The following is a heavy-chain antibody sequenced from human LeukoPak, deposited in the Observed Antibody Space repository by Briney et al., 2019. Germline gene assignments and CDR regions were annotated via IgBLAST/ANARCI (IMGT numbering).Heavy chain of an antibody. Sequence: VASVKVSCKASGGTFSSYAISWVRQAPGQGLEWMGRIIPILGIANYAQKFQGRVTITADKSTSTAYMELSSLRSEDTAVYYCARERGRGYSYGYEPYDYWGQGTLVTVSS. CDR2: IIPILGIA. CDR1: GGTFSSYA. V-gene: IGHV1-69*04. J-gene: IGHJ4*02. CDR3: ARERGRGYSYGYEPYDY. D-gene: IGHD5-18*01.